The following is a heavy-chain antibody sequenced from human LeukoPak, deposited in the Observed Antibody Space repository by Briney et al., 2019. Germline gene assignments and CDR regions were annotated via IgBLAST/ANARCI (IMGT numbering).Heavy chain of an antibody. D-gene: IGHD1-26*01. J-gene: IGHJ4*02. V-gene: IGHV3-7*01. CDR3: ARDTVGVTDY. CDR1: GFTFSSSW. Sequence: GGSLRLSCAASGFTFSSSWMSRVRQAPGKGLEWVANIKPDGSEKYYVDSVKGRFTISRDNAKNSLSLQMNSLRAEDTALYYCARDTVGVTDYWGQGTLVTVSS. CDR2: IKPDGSEK.